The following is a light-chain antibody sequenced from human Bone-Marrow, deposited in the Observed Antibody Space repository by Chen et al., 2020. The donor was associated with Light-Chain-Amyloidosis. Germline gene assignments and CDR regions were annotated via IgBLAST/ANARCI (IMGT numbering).Light chain of an antibody. J-gene: IGLJ2*01. V-gene: IGLV2-8*01. CDR1: SMDVGGYNY. CDR3: TSYSGTYNLVL. Sequence: QSALSQPPSASGSPGQSVTISCTGDSMDVGGYNYVSWYQQFPGKAPNLIIYEVTKRPSGVPARFSGSKSGHTASLIVSGLQAEDEADYFCTSYSGTYNLVLFGGGTKLTVL. CDR2: EVT.